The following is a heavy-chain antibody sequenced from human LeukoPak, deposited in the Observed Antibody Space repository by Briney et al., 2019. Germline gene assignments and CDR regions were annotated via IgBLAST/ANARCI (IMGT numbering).Heavy chain of an antibody. CDR3: ARDSLGLPTYYYDSSGSNGMNV. V-gene: IGHV1-18*01. Sequence: ASVKVSCKASGYTFTSYGISWVRQAPGQGLEWMGWISAYNGNTNYAQKLQGRVTMTTDTSTSTAYMELRSLRSDDTAVYYCARDSLGLPTYYYDSSGSNGMNVWGQGTTVTVSS. CDR2: ISAYNGNT. CDR1: GYTFTSYG. D-gene: IGHD3-22*01. J-gene: IGHJ6*02.